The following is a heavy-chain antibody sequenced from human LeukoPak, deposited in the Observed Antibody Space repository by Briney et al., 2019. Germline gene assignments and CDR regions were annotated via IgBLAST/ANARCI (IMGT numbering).Heavy chain of an antibody. V-gene: IGHV1-46*01. CDR2: INPSGGST. Sequence: ASVKVSCKASGGTFSSYAINWVRQAPGQGLEWMGIINPSGGSTSYAQKFQGRVTMTRDTSTSTVYMELSSLRSEDTAVYYCARELETDYDYVWGSYRQILGGYFDYWGQGTLVTVSS. J-gene: IGHJ4*02. CDR1: GGTFSSYA. D-gene: IGHD3-16*02. CDR3: ARELETDYDYVWGSYRQILGGYFDY.